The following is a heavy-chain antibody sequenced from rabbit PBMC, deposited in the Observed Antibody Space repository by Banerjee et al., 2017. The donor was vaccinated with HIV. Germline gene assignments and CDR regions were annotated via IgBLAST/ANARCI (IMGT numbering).Heavy chain of an antibody. D-gene: IGHD6-1*01. CDR1: GFSFSSSYY. J-gene: IGHJ6*01. Sequence: QSLEESGGDLVKPGASLTLTCTASGFSFSSSYYMCWVRQAPGKGLEWIACIYAGSSGRTYYANWAKGRFTISKTSSTTVTLQMTSLTAADTATYFCARHAYYVGYGYVGDLWGPGTLVTVS. CDR2: IYAGSSGRT. CDR3: ARHAYYVGYGYVGDL. V-gene: IGHV1S40*01.